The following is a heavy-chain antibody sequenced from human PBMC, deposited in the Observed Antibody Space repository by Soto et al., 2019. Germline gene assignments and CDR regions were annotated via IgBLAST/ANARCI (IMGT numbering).Heavy chain of an antibody. J-gene: IGHJ6*02. Sequence: QVQLVESGGGVVQPGRSLRLSCAASGFTFSSYGMHWVRQAPGKGLEWVAVIWYDGSNKYYADSVKGRFTISRDNSKNTLYLKMNSLSAEDTAVYYCARDRDTSGWYPQSHYYYYGRDVWGQGTTVTVSS. D-gene: IGHD6-19*01. CDR2: IWYDGSNK. CDR3: ARDRDTSGWYPQSHYYYYGRDV. V-gene: IGHV3-33*01. CDR1: GFTFSSYG.